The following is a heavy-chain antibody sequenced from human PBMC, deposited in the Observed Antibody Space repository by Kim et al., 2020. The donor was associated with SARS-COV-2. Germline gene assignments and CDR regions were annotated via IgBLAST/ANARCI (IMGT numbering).Heavy chain of an antibody. V-gene: IGHV4-39*01. CDR1: GGSISSSSYY. CDR2: ISYSGST. D-gene: IGHD6-13*01. J-gene: IGHJ5*02. Sequence: SETLSLTCTVSGGSISSSSYYWDWIRQPPGKGLEWIGIISYSGSTYCNPSLKSRVTISVDTSKNQFSLKLNSVIAADTAVYYCARSGIAATGKPNWFDPWGQGTLVTVSS. CDR3: ARSGIAATGKPNWFDP.